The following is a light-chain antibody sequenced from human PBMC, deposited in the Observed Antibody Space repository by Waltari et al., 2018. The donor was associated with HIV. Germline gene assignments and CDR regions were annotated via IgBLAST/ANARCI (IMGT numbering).Light chain of an antibody. V-gene: IGKV1-5*03. CDR2: NAS. CDR1: QSISTW. CDR3: QQYHSYPYT. Sequence: DIQMTQSPSTLSASVGDRVTITCRASQSISTWLAWYQQKPGKAPKVLIYNASTLEFGAPSIFSGSGSGTEFTLTISSLHPDDFATYYCQQYHSYPYTFGQGTHLEIK. J-gene: IGKJ2*01.